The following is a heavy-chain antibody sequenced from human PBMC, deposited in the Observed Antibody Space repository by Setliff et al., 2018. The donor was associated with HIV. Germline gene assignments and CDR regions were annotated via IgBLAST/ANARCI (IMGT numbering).Heavy chain of an antibody. CDR3: ARGNYDILTGYIGYYDY. J-gene: IGHJ4*02. D-gene: IGHD3-9*01. CDR1: GYSFTSYW. V-gene: IGHV5-51*01. CDR2: IYPGDSDT. Sequence: PGESLKISCKGSGYSFTSYWIGWVRQMPGKGLEWMGIIYPGDSDTRYSPSFQGQVTISADKPISTAYLQWSSLKASDTAMYYCARGNYDILTGYIGYYDYWGQGTLVTVSS.